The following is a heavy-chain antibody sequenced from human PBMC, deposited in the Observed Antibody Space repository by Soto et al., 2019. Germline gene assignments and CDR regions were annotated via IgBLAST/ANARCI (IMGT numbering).Heavy chain of an antibody. Sequence: EVQLVESGGGLVKPGGSLRLSCAASGFTFSSYSMNWVRQAPGKGLDLVSSISSSSSSIYYADSVKGRFTISRDNAKNSLYLQMNSLRAEDTAVYYCARLKSYDSSGYYCYRGQGTLVTVSS. V-gene: IGHV3-21*01. CDR3: ARLKSYDSSGYYCY. CDR1: GFTFSSYS. J-gene: IGHJ4*02. D-gene: IGHD3-22*01. CDR2: ISSSSSSI.